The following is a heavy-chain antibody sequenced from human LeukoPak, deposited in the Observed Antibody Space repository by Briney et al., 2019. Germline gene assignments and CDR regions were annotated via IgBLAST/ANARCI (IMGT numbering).Heavy chain of an antibody. Sequence: ASVKVSCKASGYTFTSYGISWVRQAPGQGLEWMGWISAYNGNTNYAQKLQGRVTMTTDTSTSTAYMELRSLRSDDMAVYYCAREKGGAGELLFPYSGAFDIWGQGTMVTVSS. CDR1: GYTFTSYG. CDR3: AREKGGAGELLFPYSGAFDI. D-gene: IGHD1-26*01. J-gene: IGHJ3*02. V-gene: IGHV1-18*03. CDR2: ISAYNGNT.